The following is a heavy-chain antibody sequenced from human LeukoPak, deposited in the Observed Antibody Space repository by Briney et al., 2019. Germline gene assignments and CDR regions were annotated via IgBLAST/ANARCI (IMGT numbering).Heavy chain of an antibody. V-gene: IGHV3-30*18. CDR2: ISYDGNYK. Sequence: PGGSLRLSCAASGFTFSRYGMRWVRQAPGRGLEWVALISYDGNYKSYADSVQGRFTISRDTSKNTVYLQMNSLRGEDTAVYYCAKQSDGAYSYGPFAHWGQGTLVTVSS. J-gene: IGHJ4*02. CDR3: AKQSDGAYSYGPFAH. D-gene: IGHD5-18*01. CDR1: GFTFSRYG.